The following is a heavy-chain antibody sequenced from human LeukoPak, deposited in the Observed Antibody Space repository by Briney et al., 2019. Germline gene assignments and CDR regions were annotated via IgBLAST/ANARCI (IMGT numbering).Heavy chain of an antibody. V-gene: IGHV3-7*01. CDR1: GFTFSNYW. D-gene: IGHD5-12*01. J-gene: IGHJ4*02. CDR2: IQPDGSEK. Sequence: GGSLRLSCAASGFTFSNYWMSWVRQAPGKGLEWVAHIQPDGSEKYFVDSVKGRFTISRDNAKNSLYLQMDSLRAEDTAVYYCARGRGYSGYDNYYFDYWGQGSLVTVSS. CDR3: ARGRGYSGYDNYYFDY.